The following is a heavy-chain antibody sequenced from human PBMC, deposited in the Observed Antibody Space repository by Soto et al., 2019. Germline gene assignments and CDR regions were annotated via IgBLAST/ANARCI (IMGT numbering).Heavy chain of an antibody. CDR3: ARAIAVAGTGY. J-gene: IGHJ4*02. CDR2: IKEDGSEK. D-gene: IGHD6-19*01. Sequence: EVQLVESGGGLVQPGGSLRLSCVGTGFTFSSYWMNWVRQAPGKGLEWVANIKEDGSEKYYVDSVKGRFTISRDNAKNSLYLKMNSLRAEDTAVYYCARAIAVAGTGYWGQGTLVTVSS. CDR1: GFTFSSYW. V-gene: IGHV3-7*01.